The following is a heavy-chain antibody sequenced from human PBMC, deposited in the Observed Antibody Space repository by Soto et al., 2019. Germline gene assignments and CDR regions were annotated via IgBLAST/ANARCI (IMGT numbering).Heavy chain of an antibody. J-gene: IGHJ6*02. V-gene: IGHV1-69*01. Sequence: QVQLVQSGAEVREPGSSVKVSCTASGGKFSIYAISWVRQAPGQGLEWMGGFMPMFGTSNYAQTFKGRVTITADESTRAGYMDMSSVMAEDTAIYYSARDRWSEKPPTYYSGMAVWGQGTTVTVSS. D-gene: IGHD1-26*01. CDR1: GGKFSIYA. CDR2: FMPMFGTS. CDR3: ARDRWSEKPPTYYSGMAV.